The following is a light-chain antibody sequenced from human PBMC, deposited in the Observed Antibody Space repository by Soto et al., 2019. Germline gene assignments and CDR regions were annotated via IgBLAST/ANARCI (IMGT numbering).Light chain of an antibody. CDR2: EVN. J-gene: IGLJ1*01. CDR3: CSYTTSDTRV. Sequence: QSALTQPASVSGSPGQSITISCTGTSSDVGAYNHVSWYQHHPGKAPKLMIYEVNNRPSGVSNRFSGSKSGYTASLTISGLQAEDEADYYCCSYTTSDTRVFGTGTKVTLL. CDR1: SSDVGAYNH. V-gene: IGLV2-14*01.